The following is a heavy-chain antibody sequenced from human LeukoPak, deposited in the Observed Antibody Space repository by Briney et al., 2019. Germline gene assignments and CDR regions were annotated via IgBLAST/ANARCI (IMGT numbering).Heavy chain of an antibody. J-gene: IGHJ6*03. CDR1: GYTFTNYD. CDR3: ARRARDCSRTSCFNYYYYTDV. V-gene: IGHV1-8*03. Sequence: GASVKVSCKASGYTFTNYDINWVRQATGQGLEWMGWLNPNNGKTGYAQKIQGRITITRDTSISTAYMELSGLRSEDTAVYYCARRARDCSRTSCFNYYYYTDVWGKGTTVTVSS. CDR2: LNPNNGKT. D-gene: IGHD2-2*01.